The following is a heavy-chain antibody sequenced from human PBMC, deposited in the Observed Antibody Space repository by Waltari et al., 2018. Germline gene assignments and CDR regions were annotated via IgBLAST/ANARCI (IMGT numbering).Heavy chain of an antibody. D-gene: IGHD5-12*01. CDR1: GVSITSNRHY. CDR2: MSYTGAT. J-gene: IGHJ3*01. CDR3: ATYIGASVGTAAFDV. V-gene: IGHV4-39*01. Sequence: QLQLQESGPGWVKPSETLSLTCSVSGVSITSNRHYWGWIRQPPGQGLEWIGTMSYTGATYSSPSLQSRVTISRDTSKNQLSLTLGSVTAADTAVYYCATYIGASVGTAAFDVWGQGTMVTVSS.